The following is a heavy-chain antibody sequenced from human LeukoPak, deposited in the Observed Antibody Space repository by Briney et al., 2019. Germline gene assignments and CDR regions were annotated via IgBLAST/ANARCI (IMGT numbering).Heavy chain of an antibody. CDR3: ATRSVYSSSSGGAFDI. J-gene: IGHJ3*02. D-gene: IGHD6-6*01. CDR1: GGSISSYY. CDR2: IYYSGST. Sequence: SETLSLTCTVSGGSISSYYWSWIRRPPGKGLEWIGYIYYSGSTNYNPSLKSRVTISVDTSKNQFSLKLSSVTAADTAVYYCATRSVYSSSSGGAFDIWGQGTMVTVSS. V-gene: IGHV4-59*01.